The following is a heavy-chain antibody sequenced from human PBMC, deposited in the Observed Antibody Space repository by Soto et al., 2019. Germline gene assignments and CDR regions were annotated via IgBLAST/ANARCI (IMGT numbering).Heavy chain of an antibody. Sequence: GESLKISCKGSGYSFAGYWITWVRQKPGKGLEWMGRLDPSDSQTYYSPSFRGHVTISVTKSITTVFLQWSSLRASDTAMYYCARQIYDSDTGPNFQYYFDSWGQGTPVTVSS. D-gene: IGHD3-22*01. J-gene: IGHJ4*02. CDR2: LDPSDSQT. CDR3: ARQIYDSDTGPNFQYYFDS. CDR1: GYSFAGYW. V-gene: IGHV5-10-1*01.